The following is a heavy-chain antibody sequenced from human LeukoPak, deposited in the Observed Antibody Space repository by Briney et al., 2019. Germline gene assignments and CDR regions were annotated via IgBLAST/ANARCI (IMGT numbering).Heavy chain of an antibody. J-gene: IGHJ4*02. D-gene: IGHD6-19*01. CDR3: ALLAVASDFDY. V-gene: IGHV3-48*03. CDR2: IASSGTTK. Sequence: PGGSLRLSCEVSRFPFSVYEMNWVRQAPGKGLEWVSNIASSGTTKYYADSVKGRFSISRDNAKSSLYLQMNSLRVEDTAVYYCALLAVASDFDYWGQGALVTVSS. CDR1: RFPFSVYE.